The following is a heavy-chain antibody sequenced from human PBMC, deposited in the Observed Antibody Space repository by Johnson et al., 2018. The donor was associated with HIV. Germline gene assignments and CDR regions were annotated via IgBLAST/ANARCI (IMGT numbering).Heavy chain of an antibody. V-gene: IGHV3-15*01. CDR1: GFNLDDYG. CDR3: TTDRI. CDR2: VKSKTDGGTT. J-gene: IGHJ3*02. Sequence: VQLVESGGGLVQPGGSLRLSCAASGFNLDDYGMSWVRQAPGKGLEWVGRVKSKTDGGTTDYAAPVKGRFTISRDDSKNTLYLQMNSLKTEDTAVYYCTTDRIWGQGTMVTVSS.